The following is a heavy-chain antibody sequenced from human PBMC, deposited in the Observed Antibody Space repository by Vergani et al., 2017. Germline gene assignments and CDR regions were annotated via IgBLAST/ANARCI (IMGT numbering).Heavy chain of an antibody. D-gene: IGHD6-19*01. V-gene: IGHV4-39*07. CDR3: AADTHSGQRADR. J-gene: IGHJ5*02. CDR2: IYYSGST. Sequence: QVQLQESGPGLVKPSETLSLTCTVSNDSVSNTFYYWGWIRQTPGKGLEWIGSIYYSGSTNYNPSLKTRVTISVDTSKNQFSLTLTSVTAADTAVYYCAADTHSGQRADRWGQGIRVTVTS. CDR1: NDSVSNTFYY.